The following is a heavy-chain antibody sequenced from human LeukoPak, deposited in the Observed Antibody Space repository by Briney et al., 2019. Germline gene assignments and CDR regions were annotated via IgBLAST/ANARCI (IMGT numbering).Heavy chain of an antibody. CDR3: AKGYYYDNSGESYFDY. Sequence: GGSLRLSCAASGFTFSSYWMNWVRQAPGKGLEWVSLMSGSGARTYYADSVKGRFTISRDNSKNTLYLHMNSLRAEDTAVYYCAKGYYYDNSGESYFDYWGQGTLVTVSS. D-gene: IGHD3-22*01. CDR1: GFTFSSYW. J-gene: IGHJ4*02. V-gene: IGHV3-23*01. CDR2: MSGSGART.